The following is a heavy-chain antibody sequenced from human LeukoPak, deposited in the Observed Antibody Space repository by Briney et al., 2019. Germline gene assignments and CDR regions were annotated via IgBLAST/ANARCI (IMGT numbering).Heavy chain of an antibody. D-gene: IGHD3-22*01. CDR3: ARDSLTMIVGRQKRGLDY. CDR1: GFTFSDYY. Sequence: GGSLRLSCAASGFTFSDYYMSWIRQAPGKGLEWLSYISSSGTTIYYADSVKGRFTISRDNAKNSLYLQMNSLRAEDTAVYYCARDSLTMIVGRQKRGLDYWGQGTLVTVSS. CDR2: ISSSGTTI. V-gene: IGHV3-11*04. J-gene: IGHJ4*02.